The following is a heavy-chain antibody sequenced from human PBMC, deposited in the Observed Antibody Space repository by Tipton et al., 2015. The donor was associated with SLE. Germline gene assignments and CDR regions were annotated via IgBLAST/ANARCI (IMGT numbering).Heavy chain of an antibody. D-gene: IGHD4-17*01. CDR3: AGTYYGDYVWFDP. J-gene: IGHJ5*02. Sequence: LRLSCAVYGGSFSGYYWSWIRQPPGKGLEWIGEINHSGSTNYNPSLKSRVTISVDTSKNQFSRKLSSVTAADTAVYYCAGTYYGDYVWFDPWGQGILVTVSS. CDR2: INHSGST. CDR1: GGSFSGYY. V-gene: IGHV4-34*01.